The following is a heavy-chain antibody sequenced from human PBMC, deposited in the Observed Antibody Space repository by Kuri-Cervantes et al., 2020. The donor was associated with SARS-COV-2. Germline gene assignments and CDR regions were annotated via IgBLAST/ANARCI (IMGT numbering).Heavy chain of an antibody. J-gene: IGHJ3*02. CDR3: AREHLGIGAFDI. CDR2: ISYDGSNK. V-gene: IGHV3-30-3*01. D-gene: IGHD7-27*01. CDR1: GFTFSTYA. Sequence: GEFLKISCAASGFTFSTYAMHWVRQAPGKGLEWVAVISYDGSNKYYADSVKGRFTISRDNSKNTLYLQMNSLRAEDTAVYYCAREHLGIGAFDIWGQGTMVTVSS.